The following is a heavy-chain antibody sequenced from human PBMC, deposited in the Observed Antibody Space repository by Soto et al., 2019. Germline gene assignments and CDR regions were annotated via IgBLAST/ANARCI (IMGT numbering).Heavy chain of an antibody. D-gene: IGHD2-15*01. CDR2: ISGSGSST. CDR1: GFTFSTYA. V-gene: IGHV3-23*01. CDR3: AKAGGDCSGGTCYSGQGDH. Sequence: EVHLLESGGGLVQPGGSLRLSCAASGFTFSTYAMSWVRQAPGKGLDWVSGISGSGSSTYYADSVKGRFTVSRDNAKNTLYLKMNNLRAEDTAVYYCAKAGGDCSGGTCYSGQGDHWGQGTLVTVSS. J-gene: IGHJ4*02.